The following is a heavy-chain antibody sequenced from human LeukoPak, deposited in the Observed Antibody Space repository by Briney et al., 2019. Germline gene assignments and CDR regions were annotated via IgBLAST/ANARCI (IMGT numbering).Heavy chain of an antibody. V-gene: IGHV3-66*01. CDR1: GFTVTSNY. Sequence: PGGSLRLSCAVSGFTVTSNYMSWVRQPPGKGLEWVSVVYPGGFTYHADSVKGRFTISRDTSKNTVYLQMNSLRAEDTAVYYCAIGGVIWRMDVWGQGTTVTVSS. D-gene: IGHD2/OR15-2a*01. J-gene: IGHJ6*02. CDR2: VYPGGFT. CDR3: AIGGVIWRMDV.